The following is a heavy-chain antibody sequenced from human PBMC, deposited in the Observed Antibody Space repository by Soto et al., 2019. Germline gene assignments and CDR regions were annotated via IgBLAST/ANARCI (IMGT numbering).Heavy chain of an antibody. CDR3: ATGITMVLGVRGDYYYGMDV. J-gene: IGHJ6*02. D-gene: IGHD3-10*01. Sequence: QVQLVQSGAEVKKPGASVKVSCKASGYTFTSYGISWVRQAHGQGLEWMGWISAYNGNTKYAQKLQGRVTMTTDISTSTAYMELRRLRSDDTAVYYCATGITMVLGVRGDYYYGMDVWGQGTTVTVSS. V-gene: IGHV1-18*01. CDR2: ISAYNGNT. CDR1: GYTFTSYG.